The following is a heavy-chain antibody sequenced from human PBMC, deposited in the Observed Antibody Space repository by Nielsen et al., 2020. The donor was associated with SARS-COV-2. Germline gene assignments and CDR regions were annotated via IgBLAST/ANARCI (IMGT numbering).Heavy chain of an antibody. CDR1: GGSISSGGYY. Sequence: SETLSLTCTAPGGSISSGGYYWSWIRHHPGKGLEWIGYIYFSGRTCYNPSLKSRVTISVDTSKNQFSLSLRSVTAADTAVYYCARESSGYDHYNYGMDVWGQGTTVTVSS. CDR2: IYFSGRT. V-gene: IGHV4-31*03. CDR3: ARESSGYDHYNYGMDV. J-gene: IGHJ6*02. D-gene: IGHD5-12*01.